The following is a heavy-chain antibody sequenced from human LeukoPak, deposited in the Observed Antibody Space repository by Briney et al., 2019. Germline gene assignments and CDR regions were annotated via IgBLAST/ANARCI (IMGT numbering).Heavy chain of an antibody. V-gene: IGHV3-15*01. Sequence: GGSLRLSCAASGFNFNYAWMTWVRQAPGKGLEWVGRIKSKTDGETRDYAAPVKDRFFLSRDDSERTVSLQMNNLNTEDTAVYYCTTLVGAPKYWGQGTRVTVSS. CDR3: TTLVGAPKY. D-gene: IGHD1-26*01. CDR2: IKSKTDGETR. CDR1: GFNFNYAW. J-gene: IGHJ4*02.